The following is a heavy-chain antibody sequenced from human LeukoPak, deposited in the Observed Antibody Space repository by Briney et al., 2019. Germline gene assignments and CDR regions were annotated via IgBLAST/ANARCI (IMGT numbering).Heavy chain of an antibody. D-gene: IGHD1-1*01. CDR3: ARQVYNWNDGETGAFDT. CDR2: IDPSDSYT. V-gene: IGHV5-10-1*01. Sequence: GESLKISCKGSGYSFTSYWISWVRQMPGKGLEWMGRIDPSDSYTNYSPSFQGHVTISADKSISTAYLQWSSLKASDTSMYYCARQVYNWNDGETGAFDTWGQGTMVTVSS. CDR1: GYSFTSYW. J-gene: IGHJ3*02.